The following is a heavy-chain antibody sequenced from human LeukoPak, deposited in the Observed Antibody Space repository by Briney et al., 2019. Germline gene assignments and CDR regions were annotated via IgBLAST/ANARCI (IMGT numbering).Heavy chain of an antibody. CDR1: GGSISSYY. D-gene: IGHD3-10*01. CDR3: ARHKPTGSYPLEL. Sequence: SETLSLTCTVSGGSISSYYWSWLRQSPGKGLEWIGHIYFSGRTTYNPSLGSRLTISADTSTSQLSLKLSSVTAADTAVYYCARHKPTGSYPLELWGRGTLVTVSS. V-gene: IGHV4-59*08. CDR2: IYFSGRT. J-gene: IGHJ4*02.